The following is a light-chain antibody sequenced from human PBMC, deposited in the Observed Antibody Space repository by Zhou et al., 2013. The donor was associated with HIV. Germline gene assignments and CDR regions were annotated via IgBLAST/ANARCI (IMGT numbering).Light chain of an antibody. V-gene: IGLV1-47*01. CDR2: WNS. J-gene: IGLJ2*01. CDR3: ATWDDSLNGVI. Sequence: QSVLTQPPSASGTPGQRVTISCSGSNSNIGTHFVYWYQQLAGTAPKLLIYWNSERPSGVSDRFSGSKSGTSASLTISGLRSEDEADYYCATWDDSLNGVILGGGTEVTVL. CDR1: NSNIGTHF.